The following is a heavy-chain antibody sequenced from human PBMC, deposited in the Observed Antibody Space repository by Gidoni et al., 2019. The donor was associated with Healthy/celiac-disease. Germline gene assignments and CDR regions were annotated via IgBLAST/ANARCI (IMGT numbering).Heavy chain of an antibody. J-gene: IGHJ1*01. CDR1: GGTFSSYA. CDR2: IIPIFGTA. Sequence: QVQLVQSGAEVKKPGSSVKVSCKASGGTFSSYALSWVRQAPGQGLEWMGGIIPIFGTANYAQKFQGRVTITADESTSTAYMELSSLRSEDTAVYYCARGDCSGGSCYDAEYFQHWGQGTLVTVSS. D-gene: IGHD2-15*01. V-gene: IGHV1-69*01. CDR3: ARGDCSGGSCYDAEYFQH.